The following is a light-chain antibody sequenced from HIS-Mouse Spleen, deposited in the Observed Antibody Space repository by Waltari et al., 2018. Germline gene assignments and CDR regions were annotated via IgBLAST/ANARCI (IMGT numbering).Light chain of an antibody. J-gene: IGKJ2*01. Sequence: DIQMTQSPSSLSASVGDRVTITCRASQSISSYLNWYQQNPGKAPKLLIYAASSLQSGVPSKFSGSGSGTEFTLTISSLQPEDFATYYCQQSYSTLMYTFGQGTKLEIK. CDR1: QSISSY. CDR2: AAS. V-gene: IGKV1-39*01. CDR3: QQSYSTLMYT.